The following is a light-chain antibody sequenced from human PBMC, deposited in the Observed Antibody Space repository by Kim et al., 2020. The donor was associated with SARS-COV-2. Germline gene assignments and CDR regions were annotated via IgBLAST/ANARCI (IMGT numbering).Light chain of an antibody. V-gene: IGLV3-1*01. CDR2: QNT. Sequence: SPGQTASITCSGDKLGNKHACWYQQRPGQSPVLVIYQNTKRPSDIPERFSGSNSGNTATLTISGTQSMDEAQYYCQAWDSSTDSVVFGGGTQLTVL. CDR1: KLGNKH. J-gene: IGLJ2*01. CDR3: QAWDSSTDSVV.